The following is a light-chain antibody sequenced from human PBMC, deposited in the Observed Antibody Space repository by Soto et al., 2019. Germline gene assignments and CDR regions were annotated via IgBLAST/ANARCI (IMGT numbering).Light chain of an antibody. V-gene: IGKV1-39*01. CDR1: HEVSTY. CDR2: AAT. J-gene: IGKJ1*01. Sequence: DMQMTQSPSSLSASVGDRVTITCRASHEVSTYLNWYHQKPGRAPKLLIYAATVLQSGVPSRFRGGGSGTEFTLTINSLHPDDFATYYCQQSYTAPGTFGQGTKVDIK. CDR3: QQSYTAPGT.